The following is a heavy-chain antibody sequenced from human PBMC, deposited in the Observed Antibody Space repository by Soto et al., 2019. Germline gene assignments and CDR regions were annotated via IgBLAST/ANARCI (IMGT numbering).Heavy chain of an antibody. CDR2: IKEDGSVK. D-gene: IGHD2-2*01. Sequence: PGGSLRLSCAASGFTFSSYGIHWVRQAPGKGLEWVANIKEDGSVKYYVDSVKGRFTISRDDAKNSVYLQMNSLRAEDTAIYHCARIGYSSSSMDYWGQGTLVTVSS. CDR1: GFTFSSYG. J-gene: IGHJ4*02. CDR3: ARIGYSSSSMDY. V-gene: IGHV3-7*01.